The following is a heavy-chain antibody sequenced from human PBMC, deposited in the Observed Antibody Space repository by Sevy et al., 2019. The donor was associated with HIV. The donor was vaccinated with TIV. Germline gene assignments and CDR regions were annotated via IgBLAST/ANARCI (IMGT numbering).Heavy chain of an antibody. CDR1: GFTFSSYA. D-gene: IGHD4-17*01. J-gene: IGHJ4*02. V-gene: IGHV3-23*01. Sequence: GGSLRLSCAASGFTFSSYAMSWVRQAPGKGLEWVSAISGSGGSTYYADSVKGRFTISRDNSKNTLYLQMNSLRAEDTAVYYCAKARDYGGNSPYFDYWGQGTLVTVSS. CDR2: ISGSGGST. CDR3: AKARDYGGNSPYFDY.